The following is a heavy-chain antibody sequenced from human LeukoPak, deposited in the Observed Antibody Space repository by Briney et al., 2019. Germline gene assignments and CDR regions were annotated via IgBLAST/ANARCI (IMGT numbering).Heavy chain of an antibody. CDR3: ARGGYYDSRARAFDI. J-gene: IGHJ3*02. Sequence: SETLSLTCTVSGYSICSGYYWGWTRQPPGKGLEWIGSIYHSSSTYYNPTLKSRVTISVDTTKNQFSLKLSSVTAADTAVYYCARGGYYDSRARAFDIWGQGTMVTVSS. D-gene: IGHD3-22*01. CDR1: GYSICSGYY. V-gene: IGHV4-38-2*02. CDR2: IYHSSST.